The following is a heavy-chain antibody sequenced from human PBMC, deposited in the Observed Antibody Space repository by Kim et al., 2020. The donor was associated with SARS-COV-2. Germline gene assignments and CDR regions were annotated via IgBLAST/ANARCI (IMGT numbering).Heavy chain of an antibody. CDR3: ARGTYYYDSPFDY. CDR2: IYYSGTT. V-gene: IGHV4-39*07. D-gene: IGHD3-22*01. J-gene: IGHJ4*02. CDR1: GDSISSSRYY. Sequence: SETLSLTCTVSGDSISSSRYYWGWIRQPPGKGLEWIGSIYYSGTTYYNPSLKSRVTISVDTSKNQFSLKLSSVAAADTAVYSCARGTYYYDSPFDYWGQGTLVTVSS.